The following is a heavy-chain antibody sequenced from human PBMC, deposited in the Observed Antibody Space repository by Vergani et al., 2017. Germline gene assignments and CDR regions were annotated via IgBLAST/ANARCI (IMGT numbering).Heavy chain of an antibody. CDR1: GGTFSSYA. D-gene: IGHD2-2*01. V-gene: IGHV1-69*01. CDR3: ARDYHGTFY. Sequence: QVQLVQSGAEVKKPWSSVKVSCKTSGGTFSSYAVSWVRQAPGQGLEWMGGIIPIFGTTNYTQKFQGRVPITADESATTAYKELISLRSDDTAVYYCARDYHGTFYWGDRTQVTVSS. J-gene: IGHJ4*01. CDR2: IIPIFGTT.